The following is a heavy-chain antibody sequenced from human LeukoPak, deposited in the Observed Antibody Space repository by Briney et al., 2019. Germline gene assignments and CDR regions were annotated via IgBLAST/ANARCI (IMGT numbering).Heavy chain of an antibody. CDR1: GGSFSGYY. J-gene: IGHJ2*01. CDR2: INHSGST. D-gene: IGHD3-22*01. CDR3: ARDAMGPLAGYYYVWYFDL. V-gene: IGHV4-34*01. Sequence: PSETLSLTCAVYGGSFSGYYWSWIRQPPGKGLEWIGGINHSGSTNYNPSLKSRVTISVDTSKNQFSLKLSSVTAADTAVYYCARDAMGPLAGYYYVWYFDLWGRGTLVTVSS.